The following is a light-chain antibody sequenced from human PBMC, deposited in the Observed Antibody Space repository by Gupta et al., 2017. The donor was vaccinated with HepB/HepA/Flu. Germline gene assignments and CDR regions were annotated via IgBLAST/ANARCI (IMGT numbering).Light chain of an antibody. V-gene: IGLV2-14*01. J-gene: IGLJ2*01. CDR1: SRDVGYYNY. CDR3: SAYTSRNTLL. CDR2: DVS. Sequence: QSALTQPASVSGSPGQSITISCSGTSRDVGYYNYVSWYQQYPGKAPKLISYDVSYRPSGVSNRFSGSKSANTASLTISGLQAEDEADYYCSAYTSRNTLLFGGGTKLTVL.